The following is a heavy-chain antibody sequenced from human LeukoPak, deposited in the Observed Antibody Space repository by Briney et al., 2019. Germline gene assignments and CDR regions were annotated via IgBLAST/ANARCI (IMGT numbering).Heavy chain of an antibody. V-gene: IGHV5-51*01. D-gene: IGHD3-10*01. CDR3: ARHSGGWFGESPFDP. Sequence: GESLKISCKGSGYSFTSYWIGWVRQLPGKGLEWMGIIYPGDSDTRYSPSFQGQVTISADKSISTAYLQWSSLKASDTPMYYCARHSGGWFGESPFDPWGQGTLVTVSS. J-gene: IGHJ5*02. CDR1: GYSFTSYW. CDR2: IYPGDSDT.